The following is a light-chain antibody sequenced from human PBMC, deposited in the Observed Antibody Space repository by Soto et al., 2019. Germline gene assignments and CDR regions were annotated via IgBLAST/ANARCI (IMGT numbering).Light chain of an antibody. CDR3: QHYYTTPIT. V-gene: IGKV4-1*01. CDR2: WAS. CDR1: LSVLYSSNNKNY. J-gene: IGKJ5*01. Sequence: DIVMTQSPDSLAVSLGERATINCKSSLSVLYSSNNKNYLAWYQQKPGQPPKLLIYWASTRESGVPDRFSASVSGTDFTLTISSLQAEDVAVYYCQHYYTTPITFGQGTRLEIK.